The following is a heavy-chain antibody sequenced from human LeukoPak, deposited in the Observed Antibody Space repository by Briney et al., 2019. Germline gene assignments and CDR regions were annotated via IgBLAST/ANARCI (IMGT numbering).Heavy chain of an antibody. J-gene: IGHJ1*01. CDR3: ARDEGLPAEFFQH. CDR1: GFTFSSYG. Sequence: GGSLRLSCAASGFTFSSYGMHWVRQAPGKGLEWVAVIWYDGSNKYYADSVKGRFTISRDNSKNTLYLQMNSLRAEDTAVYYCARDEGLPAEFFQHWGQGTLVTVSS. D-gene: IGHD3/OR15-3a*01. CDR2: IWYDGSNK. V-gene: IGHV3-33*01.